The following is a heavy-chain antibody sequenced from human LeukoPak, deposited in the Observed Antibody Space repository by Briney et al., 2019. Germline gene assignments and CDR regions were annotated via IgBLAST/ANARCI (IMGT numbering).Heavy chain of an antibody. CDR2: INSDGITT. J-gene: IGHJ4*02. CDR3: ARADYDIWSGYFFMHY. CDR1: GFSFGNHV. V-gene: IGHV3-74*01. Sequence: PGGSLRLACAASGFSFGNHVMHWFRQAPGKGLAWVSRINSDGITTRYADAAKGRFTISRDNAKNTLYLQMNDLRGDDTAVYYCARADYDIWSGYFFMHYWGQETLVSVSS. D-gene: IGHD3-3*01.